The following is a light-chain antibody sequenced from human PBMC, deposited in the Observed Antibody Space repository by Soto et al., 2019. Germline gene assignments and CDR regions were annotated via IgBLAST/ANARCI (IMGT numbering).Light chain of an antibody. V-gene: IGKV1-17*01. CDR3: LQQDSYPWT. J-gene: IGKJ1*01. CDR1: QDIRID. Sequence: DIQVTQSPSSLSASVGDTVTITCRASQDIRIDLGWYQQKPGKAPKRLIYTASSLPSGVPSRFSGSGSGTEFTLTINSLQPEDFATYYCLQQDSYPWTFGQGTKVEIK. CDR2: TAS.